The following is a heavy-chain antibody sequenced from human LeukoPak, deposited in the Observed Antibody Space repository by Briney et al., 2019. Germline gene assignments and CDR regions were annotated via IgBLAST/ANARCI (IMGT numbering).Heavy chain of an antibody. CDR3: AKGPLAGASPYYFDH. CDR2: ISASGERT. V-gene: IGHV3-23*01. Sequence: GGSLRLSCAASGFFFDKFAMSWVRQAPGKGLEWVSSISASGERTDYPDSVKGRFTISRDNSRNTLYVEMHSLRVEDTAVYFCAKGPLAGASPYYFDHWGQGTVVTVSS. D-gene: IGHD1-26*01. J-gene: IGHJ4*02. CDR1: GFFFDKFA.